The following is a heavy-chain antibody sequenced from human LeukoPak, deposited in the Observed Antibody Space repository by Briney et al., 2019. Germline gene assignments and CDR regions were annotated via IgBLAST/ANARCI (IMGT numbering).Heavy chain of an antibody. Sequence: SETLSLTCTVSGGSISSSSYYWGWIRQPPGKGLEWIGYIYYSGSTNYNPSLKSRVTIPVDTSKNQFSLKLSSVTAADTAVYYCARSQRGYSIVPSPYGSFDYWGQGTLVTVSS. CDR2: IYYSGST. CDR1: GGSISSSSYY. J-gene: IGHJ4*02. D-gene: IGHD4-11*01. CDR3: ARSQRGYSIVPSPYGSFDY. V-gene: IGHV4-61*05.